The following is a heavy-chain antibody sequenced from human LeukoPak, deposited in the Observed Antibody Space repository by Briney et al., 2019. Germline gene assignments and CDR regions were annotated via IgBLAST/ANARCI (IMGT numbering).Heavy chain of an antibody. CDR3: ARSIPYGTTWYGRSDY. CDR1: GLPFSSYS. J-gene: IGHJ4*02. V-gene: IGHV3-7*03. D-gene: IGHD6-13*01. CDR2: IKPDGTTK. Sequence: GGSLRLSCAASGLPFSSYSMTWVRQAPGKGLEWVANIKPDGTTKFYVDSVKGRFTISRDNALNSLYLQMNSLRAEDTAIYYCARSIPYGTTWYGRSDYWGQGTLVTVSS.